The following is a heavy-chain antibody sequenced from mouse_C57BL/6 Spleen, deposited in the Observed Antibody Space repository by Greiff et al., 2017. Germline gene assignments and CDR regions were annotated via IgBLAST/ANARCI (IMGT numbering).Heavy chain of an antibody. CDR1: GYTFTDYE. D-gene: IGHD2-3*01. CDR3: TRRVYDGYYWYFDV. J-gene: IGHJ1*03. Sequence: VQLVESGAELVRPGASVTLSCKASGYTFTDYEMHWVKQTPVHGLEWIGALDPETGGTAYNQKFKGKAILTADKSSSTAYMELRSLTSEDSAVYYCTRRVYDGYYWYFDVWGTGTTVTVSS. V-gene: IGHV1-15*01. CDR2: LDPETGGT.